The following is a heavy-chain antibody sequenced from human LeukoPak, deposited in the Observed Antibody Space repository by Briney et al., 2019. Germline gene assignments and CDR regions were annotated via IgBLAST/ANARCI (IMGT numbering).Heavy chain of an antibody. D-gene: IGHD3-22*01. CDR2: INPSGGT. CDR1: GYTFSIYN. CDR3: ARDYSGGVLYYYDSSGPPAY. Sequence: ASVKVSCKASGYTFSIYNMHWVRQAPGQGLEWMGIINPSGGTSYAQKLQGRIIMTRDTSTVYMELSSLRSEDTAVYYCARDYSGGVLYYYDSSGPPAYWGQGTLVTVSS. V-gene: IGHV1-46*01. J-gene: IGHJ4*02.